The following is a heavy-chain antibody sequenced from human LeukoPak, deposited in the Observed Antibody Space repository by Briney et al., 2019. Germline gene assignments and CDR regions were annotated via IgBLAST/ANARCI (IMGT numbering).Heavy chain of an antibody. CDR1: GASISSTSYC. D-gene: IGHD2-15*01. Sequence: SETLSLTCTVSGASISSTSYCWGWIRQPAGKGLEWIGHIHTSGSTNYNPSLKSRVTISVDTSKNQFSLKLSSVTAADTAVYYCAGEGHCSGGSCYSGPGWFDPWGQGTLVTVSS. J-gene: IGHJ5*02. CDR3: AGEGHCSGGSCYSGPGWFDP. V-gene: IGHV4-61*09. CDR2: IHTSGST.